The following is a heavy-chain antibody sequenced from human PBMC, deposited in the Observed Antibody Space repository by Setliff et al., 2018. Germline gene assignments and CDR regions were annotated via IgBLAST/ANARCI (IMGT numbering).Heavy chain of an antibody. CDR1: GYSFTYYG. J-gene: IGHJ4*02. CDR3: ARSLAARIYYFDY. CDR2: INPNSGGT. D-gene: IGHD6-6*01. Sequence: ASVKVSCKTSGYSFTYYGISWVRQAPGQGLEWMGWINPNSGGTNYAQKFQGWVTMTRDTSISTAYMELSRLRSDDTAVYYCARSLAARIYYFDYWGQGTLVTVSS. V-gene: IGHV1-2*04.